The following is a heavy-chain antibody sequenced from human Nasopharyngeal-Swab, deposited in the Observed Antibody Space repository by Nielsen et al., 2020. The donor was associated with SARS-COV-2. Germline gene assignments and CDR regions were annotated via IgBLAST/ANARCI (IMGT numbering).Heavy chain of an antibody. D-gene: IGHD3-22*01. CDR1: GGTFSSYA. Sequence: SVTVSCKASGGTFSSYAISGVRQAPGQGLEWMGGIIPIFGTANYAQKFQGRVTITADKSTSTAYMELSSLRSEDTAVYYCARDSSGYYSDAFDIWGQGTMVTVSS. J-gene: IGHJ3*02. CDR3: ARDSSGYYSDAFDI. CDR2: IIPIFGTA. V-gene: IGHV1-69*06.